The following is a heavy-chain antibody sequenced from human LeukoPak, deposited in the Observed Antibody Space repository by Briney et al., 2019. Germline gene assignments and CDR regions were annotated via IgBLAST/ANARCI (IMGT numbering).Heavy chain of an antibody. CDR1: GYTFIDYY. V-gene: IGHV1-2*02. D-gene: IGHD3-10*01. CDR2: INPNSGGT. J-gene: IGHJ5*02. Sequence: ASVKVSCKASGYTFIDYYIHWVRQAPGQGLEWMGWINPNSGGTNYAQKFQGRVTMTRDTSISTAYMELSSLRYDDTAVYYCATNILVRDIINWFDPWGQGTLVTVSS. CDR3: ATNILVRDIINWFDP.